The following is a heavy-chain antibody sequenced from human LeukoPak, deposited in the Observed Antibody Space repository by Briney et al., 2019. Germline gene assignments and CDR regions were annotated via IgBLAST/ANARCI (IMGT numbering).Heavy chain of an antibody. Sequence: ASVTVSCKASGYTFTSYYMHWVRQAPGQGLEWMGIINPSGGSTSYAQKFQGRVTMTSDTSTSTVYMELSSLRSEDTAVYYCARAPDTAMAIDYWGQGTLVTVSS. V-gene: IGHV1-46*01. CDR2: INPSGGST. J-gene: IGHJ4*02. CDR3: ARAPDTAMAIDY. D-gene: IGHD5-18*01. CDR1: GYTFTSYY.